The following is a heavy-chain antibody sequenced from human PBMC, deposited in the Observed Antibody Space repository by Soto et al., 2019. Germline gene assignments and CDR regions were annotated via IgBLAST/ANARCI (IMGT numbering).Heavy chain of an antibody. CDR1: GGSFSGYY. Sequence: SETLSLTCAVYGGSFSGYYWSWIRQPPGKGLEWIGEINHSGSTNYNPSLKSRVTISVDTSQEQFSLKLSSVTATDTAVYYCGRHVNLPLAGTGFESWGRGTLVTVSS. D-gene: IGHD6-19*01. CDR2: INHSGST. CDR3: GRHVNLPLAGTGFES. V-gene: IGHV4-34*01. J-gene: IGHJ4*02.